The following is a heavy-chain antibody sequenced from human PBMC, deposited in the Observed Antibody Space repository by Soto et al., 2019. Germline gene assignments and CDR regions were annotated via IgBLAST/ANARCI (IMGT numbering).Heavy chain of an antibody. Sequence: QITLRESGPTLVKPTQTLTLTCNFSGFSLSSPAVGVNWIRQPPGKAPEWLALIYWDDGKRYNPSLKSRLTITKDTSKNQVVLTMTNMDPVDTATYYCAHGSGWLSDYWGQGTLVTVSS. CDR3: AHGSGWLSDY. CDR2: IYWDDGK. J-gene: IGHJ4*02. D-gene: IGHD6-13*01. CDR1: GFSLSSPAVG. V-gene: IGHV2-5*02.